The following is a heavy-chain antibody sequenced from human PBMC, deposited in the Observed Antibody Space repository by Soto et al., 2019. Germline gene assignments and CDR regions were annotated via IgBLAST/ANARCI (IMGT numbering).Heavy chain of an antibody. CDR3: ASLEGLATISYYFDF. CDR1: GGSFSGYY. V-gene: IGHV4-34*01. CDR2: INHSGST. D-gene: IGHD3-9*01. Sequence: PSETLSLTCAVYGGSFSGYYWSWIRQPPGKGLEWIGEINHSGSTNYNPSLKSRVTISVDTSKNQFSLKLSSVTAADTAVYYCASLEGLATISYYFDFWGPGALVTVSS. J-gene: IGHJ4*02.